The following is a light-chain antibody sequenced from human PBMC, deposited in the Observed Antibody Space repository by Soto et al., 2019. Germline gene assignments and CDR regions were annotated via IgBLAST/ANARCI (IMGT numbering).Light chain of an antibody. J-gene: IGKJ5*01. V-gene: IGKV3-11*01. CDR1: QSVSNY. CDR3: QQRSNWPIT. Sequence: EIVLTQSPATPSLSPGERATLSCRASQSVSNYLAWYQQKPGQAPRLLIYDASNKAAGIPGRFSGSGSGTDFTLTISRLEPEEFAVYYCQQRSNWPITFGQGTRLEIK. CDR2: DAS.